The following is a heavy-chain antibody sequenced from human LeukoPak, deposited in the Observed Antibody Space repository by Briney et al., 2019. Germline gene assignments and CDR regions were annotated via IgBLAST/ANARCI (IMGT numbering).Heavy chain of an antibody. V-gene: IGHV3-20*04. J-gene: IGHJ3*02. CDR3: ARDAPFTAIDAFDI. Sequence: GGSLRLSCAASGFTFDDYGMSWVRQAPGKGLEWVSGINWNGGSTGYADSVKGRFTISRDNAKNSLYLQMNSLRAEDTAVYYCARDAPFTAIDAFDIWGQGTMVTVSS. D-gene: IGHD5-18*01. CDR1: GFTFDDYG. CDR2: INWNGGST.